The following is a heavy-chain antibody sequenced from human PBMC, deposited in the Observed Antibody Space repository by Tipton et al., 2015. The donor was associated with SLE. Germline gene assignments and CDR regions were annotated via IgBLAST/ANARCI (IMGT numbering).Heavy chain of an antibody. CDR3: ARDPAAAGLVDC. CDR1: GGSISSGGYY. Sequence: TLSLTCTVSGGSISSGGYYWSWIRQHPGKGLEWIGYIYYSGSTYYNPSLKSRVTISVDTSKNQFSLNLSSVTAADTAVYYCARDPAAAGLVDCWGQGTLVTVSS. D-gene: IGHD6-13*01. CDR2: IYYSGST. J-gene: IGHJ4*02. V-gene: IGHV4-31*03.